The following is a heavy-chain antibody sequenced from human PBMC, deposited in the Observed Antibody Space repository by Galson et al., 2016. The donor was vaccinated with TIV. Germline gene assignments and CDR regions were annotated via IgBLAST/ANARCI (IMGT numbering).Heavy chain of an antibody. CDR2: IYESGTT. V-gene: IGHV4-38-2*02. D-gene: IGHD4-17*01. CDR1: GYSIKSGYF. CDR3: MREGSTVTMHHYFGMDV. Sequence: ETLSLPCTVSGYSIKSGYFWGWIRQPPGKGLQWLGSIYESGTTYSHPSLKSRLTMSVDTSKNQFSLKLSSVTAADTAVYYCMREGSTVTMHHYFGMDVWGQGTSVTVSS. J-gene: IGHJ6*02.